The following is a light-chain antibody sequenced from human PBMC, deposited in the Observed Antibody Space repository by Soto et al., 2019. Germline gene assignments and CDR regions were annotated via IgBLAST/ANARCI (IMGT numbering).Light chain of an antibody. CDR2: DAS. CDR3: QQYGSSPT. V-gene: IGKV3-20*01. Sequence: EIVLTQSPGTLSLSPGERATLSCRSSQSVSSSYLAWYQQKPGQAPRLLIYDASSRATGIPDRFSGSGSGTDFTLTIRRVEPEDFAVYYCQQYGSSPTFGQGTKVEIK. J-gene: IGKJ1*01. CDR1: QSVSSSY.